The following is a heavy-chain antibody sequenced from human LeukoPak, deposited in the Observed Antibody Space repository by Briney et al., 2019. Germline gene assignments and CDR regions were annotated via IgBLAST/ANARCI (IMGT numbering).Heavy chain of an antibody. CDR3: TRHFSDDSSGYFSY. D-gene: IGHD3-22*01. CDR2: IRSKANNYAT. V-gene: IGHV3-73*01. Sequence: GGSLKLSCAASGFTLSGSAMHWVRQASGKGLEWVGRIRSKANNYATAYAASVKGRFTISRDDSKNTAYLQTNSLITEDTAVYYCTRHFSDDSSGYFSYWGLGTLVTVSS. CDR1: GFTLSGSA. J-gene: IGHJ4*02.